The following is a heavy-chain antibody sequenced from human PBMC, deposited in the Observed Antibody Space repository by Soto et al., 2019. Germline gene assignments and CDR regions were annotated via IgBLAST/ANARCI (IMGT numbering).Heavy chain of an antibody. J-gene: IGHJ6*02. Sequence: QVQLVQSGAEVKNPGSSVKVSCKASGGTFSSYAISWVRQAPGQVLEWMGGIIPIFGTANYAQKFQGRVTITADESTSTAYMDLSSLRCEDTAVYYCARDERKNFGVVIRLRYYDGMDVWGQGTTVTVSS. D-gene: IGHD3-3*01. CDR3: ARDERKNFGVVIRLRYYDGMDV. CDR2: IIPIFGTA. V-gene: IGHV1-69*01. CDR1: GGTFSSYA.